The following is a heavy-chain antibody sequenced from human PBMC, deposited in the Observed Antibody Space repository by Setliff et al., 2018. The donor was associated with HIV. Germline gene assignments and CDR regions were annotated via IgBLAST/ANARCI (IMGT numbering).Heavy chain of an antibody. J-gene: IGHJ4*02. V-gene: IGHV1-2*02. CDR3: ATLGYDVDY. D-gene: IGHD2-2*01. CDR2: VDPNSGDI. CDR1: GYTFTDYY. Sequence: ASVKVSCKASGYTFTDYYLHWVRQAPGQGPEWVGWVDPNSGDINFAQKFQGRVTMTWDTSISTAYMELSRLRSEDTALYYCATLGYDVDYWGQGTLVTVSS.